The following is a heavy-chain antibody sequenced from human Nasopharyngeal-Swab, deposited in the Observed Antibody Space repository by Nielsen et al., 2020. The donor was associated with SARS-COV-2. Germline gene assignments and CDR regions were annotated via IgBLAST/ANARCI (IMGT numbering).Heavy chain of an antibody. J-gene: IGHJ4*02. D-gene: IGHD6-19*01. CDR2: INQGGSEK. V-gene: IGHV3-7*05. CDR3: ARDQTVAGYVFDY. Sequence: ETLSLTCTVSGLAFSGYWMSWVRQAPGKGLEWVANINQGGSEKYYVDSVKGRFTISRDNAKNSLLLQMDSLRAEDTAVYYCARDQTVAGYVFDYWGQGTLVTVSS. CDR1: GLAFSGYW.